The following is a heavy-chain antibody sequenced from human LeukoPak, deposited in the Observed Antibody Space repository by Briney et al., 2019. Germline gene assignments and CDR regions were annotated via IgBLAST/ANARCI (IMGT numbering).Heavy chain of an antibody. CDR1: AVSITNYY. CDR2: FYYTGST. J-gene: IGHJ6*03. V-gene: IGHV4-59*01. Sequence: PSETLSLTCTVSAVSITNYYWSWIRQTPGEGLEWIGYFYYTGSTNYNPSLNPSLKSRVTISVDTSKNQFSLRLNSVTAADTCLYYTRPGLPGYCSSSTTCNWRYLDVWGKGTTVTVSS. D-gene: IGHD2-2*03. CDR3: RPGLPGYCSSSTTCNWRYLDV.